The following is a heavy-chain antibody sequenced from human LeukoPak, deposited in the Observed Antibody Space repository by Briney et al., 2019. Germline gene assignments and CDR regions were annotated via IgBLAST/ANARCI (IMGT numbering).Heavy chain of an antibody. Sequence: GGSLRLSCAASGFTFSSYAMHWVRQAPGKGLEWVAVISYDGSNKYYADSVKGRFTISRDNSKTYLQMNSLRGEDTAVYYCARAQAEDYMDVWGKGTTVTVSS. CDR1: GFTFSSYA. CDR3: ARAQAEDYMDV. CDR2: ISYDGSNK. D-gene: IGHD6-25*01. V-gene: IGHV3-30-3*01. J-gene: IGHJ6*03.